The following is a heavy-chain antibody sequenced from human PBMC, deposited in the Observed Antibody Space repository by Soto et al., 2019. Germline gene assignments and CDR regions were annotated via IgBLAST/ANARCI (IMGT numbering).Heavy chain of an antibody. CDR1: GYSFLNYG. V-gene: IGHV1-18*01. CDR2: ISPYTGNT. J-gene: IGHJ6*02. D-gene: IGHD3-16*01. CDR3: VMVDNYVTPTPQDI. Sequence: QVQLVQSGDEVKKPGASVKVSCKASGYSFLNYGIAWVRQAPGQGLEWMGWISPYTGNTHSATKVQGRLTMTTDTSTSTAYMDLGSLTSDDTAVYYCVMVDNYVTPTPQDIWGQGTTVTVSS.